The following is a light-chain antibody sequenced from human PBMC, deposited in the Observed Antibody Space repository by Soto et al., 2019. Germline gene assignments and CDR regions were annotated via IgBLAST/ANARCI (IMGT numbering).Light chain of an antibody. CDR3: QHYRTS. CDR1: QSVSSSY. V-gene: IGKV3-20*01. CDR2: GAS. Sequence: EIVLTQSPGTLSLSPGERATLSCRASQSVSSSYLAWYQQKPGQPPRLLIYGASSRATGIPDRFSGSGSGTDLTLTITRLEPEEFAVYYCQHYRTSFGGGTKVEIK. J-gene: IGKJ4*01.